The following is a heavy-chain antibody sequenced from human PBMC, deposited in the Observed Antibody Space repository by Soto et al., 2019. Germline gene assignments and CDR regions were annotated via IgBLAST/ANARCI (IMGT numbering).Heavy chain of an antibody. CDR1: VVTFSSYS. J-gene: IGHJ5*01. Sequence: WVSXRLSCAASVVTFSSYSMSWFRQAPGKGLEWVSAISGSGGSTYYADSVKGRFTISRHNSKNTLYLQMNSLRAEDTAVYYCAKGEVVYHTASWMDAWGQGTLVNVS. CDR3: AKGEVVYHTASWMDA. V-gene: IGHV3-23*01. D-gene: IGHD2-8*02. CDR2: ISGSGGST.